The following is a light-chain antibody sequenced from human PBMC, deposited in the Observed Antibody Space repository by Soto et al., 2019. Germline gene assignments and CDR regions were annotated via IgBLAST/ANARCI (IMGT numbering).Light chain of an antibody. V-gene: IGLV4-69*01. CDR2: LNSDGSH. Sequence: QPVLTQSPSASASLGASVKLTCTLSSGHSSYAIAWNQQQPAKGPRYLMKLNSDGSHSKGDGIPDRFSGSSSGAERYLTISSLQSEDETDYYCQTWGTGIQVFGGGTKLTVL. CDR3: QTWGTGIQV. J-gene: IGLJ2*01. CDR1: SGHSSYA.